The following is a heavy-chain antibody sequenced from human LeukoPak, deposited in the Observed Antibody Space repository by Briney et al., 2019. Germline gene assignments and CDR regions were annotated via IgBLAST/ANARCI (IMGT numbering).Heavy chain of an antibody. Sequence: PSETLSLTCTVSGDSISSSSYYWGWIRQPPGKGLEWIGSIFYSGSTYYNPSLKSRVTISVDTSKNQFSLKLSSVTAADTAVYYCARGIVATIFRDWFDPWGQGTLVTVSS. CDR3: ARGIVATIFRDWFDP. J-gene: IGHJ5*02. V-gene: IGHV4-39*07. CDR1: GDSISSSSYY. CDR2: IFYSGST. D-gene: IGHD5-12*01.